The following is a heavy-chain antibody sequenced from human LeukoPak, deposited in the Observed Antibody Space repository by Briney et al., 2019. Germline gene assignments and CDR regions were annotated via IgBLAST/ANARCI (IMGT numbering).Heavy chain of an antibody. D-gene: IGHD6-13*01. CDR1: GGSISSSDYY. V-gene: IGHV4-39*01. CDR2: VYYIGST. Sequence: SEALSLTCTVSGGSISSSDYYWGWVRQPPGKGLEWIATVYYIGSTYYNPSLKSRVTISIDTSKSQFSLKLSSATAADTAVYYCARHSGNQHLVPDFDYWGQGTLVTVSS. J-gene: IGHJ4*02. CDR3: ARHSGNQHLVPDFDY.